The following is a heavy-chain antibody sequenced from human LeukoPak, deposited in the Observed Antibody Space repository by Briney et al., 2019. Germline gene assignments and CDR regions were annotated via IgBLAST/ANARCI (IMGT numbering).Heavy chain of an antibody. CDR1: GYTFTNYY. J-gene: IGHJ4*02. D-gene: IGHD2-15*01. CDR3: ATVGPGPRGVVAAIDY. Sequence: ASVKVSCKALGYTFTNYYMHWVRQAPGQGLEWMGIINPSGGSTSYAQKFQGRVTMTEDTSTDTAYMELSSLRSEDTAVYYCATVGPGPRGVVAAIDYWGQGTLVTVSS. CDR2: INPSGGST. V-gene: IGHV1-46*01.